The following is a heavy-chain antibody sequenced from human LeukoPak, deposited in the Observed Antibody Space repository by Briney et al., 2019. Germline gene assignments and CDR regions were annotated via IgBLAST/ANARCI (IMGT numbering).Heavy chain of an antibody. J-gene: IGHJ4*02. CDR2: INPNSGGT. D-gene: IGHD3-22*01. V-gene: IGHV1-2*02. Sequence: GASVKVSCKASGYTFTGYYMHWVRQAPGQGLEWMGWINPNSGGTNYAQKFQGRVTMTRDTPISTAYMELSRLRSDDTAVYYCARDAHDSSGYYNGPFDYWGQGTLVTVSS. CDR3: ARDAHDSSGYYNGPFDY. CDR1: GYTFTGYY.